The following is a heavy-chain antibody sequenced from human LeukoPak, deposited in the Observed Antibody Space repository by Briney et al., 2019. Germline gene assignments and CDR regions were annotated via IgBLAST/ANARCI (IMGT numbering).Heavy chain of an antibody. V-gene: IGHV1-46*01. J-gene: IGHJ4*02. CDR1: GYTFTRYY. Sequence: ASVEVSCKASGYTFTRYYIHWVRQAPGQGLEWMGIINPRGASTSYAQRFQGRVTMTRDTSTSTVYMELSSLRSEDTAVYYCARDPRDLSGTQGYYFDYWGQGSLVTVSS. CDR2: INPRGAST. CDR3: ARDPRDLSGTQGYYFDY. D-gene: IGHD1-20*01.